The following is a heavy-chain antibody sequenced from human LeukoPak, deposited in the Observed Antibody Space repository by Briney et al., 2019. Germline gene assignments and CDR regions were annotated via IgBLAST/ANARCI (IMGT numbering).Heavy chain of an antibody. CDR1: GGSISSGGYY. CDR3: ARDRSQGYYYYYMDV. Sequence: SQTLSLTCTVPGGSISSGGYYWSWIRQHPGKGLEWIGYIYYSGSTYYNPSLKSRVTISVDTSKNQFSLKLSSVTAADTAVYYCARDRSQGYYYYYMDVWGKGTTVTVSS. CDR2: IYYSGST. J-gene: IGHJ6*03. V-gene: IGHV4-31*03.